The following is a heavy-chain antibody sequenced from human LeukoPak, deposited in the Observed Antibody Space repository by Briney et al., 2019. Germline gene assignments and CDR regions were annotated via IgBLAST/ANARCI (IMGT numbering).Heavy chain of an antibody. CDR1: GGSISSYY. V-gene: IGHV4-59*01. Sequence: SETLSLTCTVSGGSISSYYWSWIRQPPGKGLEWIGYIYYSGSTNYNPSLKSRVTISVDTSKNQFSLKLSSVTAADTAVYYCARSEETYDFWSGYYTPYFDYWGQGTLVTVSS. CDR3: ARSEETYDFWSGYYTPYFDY. CDR2: IYYSGST. J-gene: IGHJ4*02. D-gene: IGHD3-3*01.